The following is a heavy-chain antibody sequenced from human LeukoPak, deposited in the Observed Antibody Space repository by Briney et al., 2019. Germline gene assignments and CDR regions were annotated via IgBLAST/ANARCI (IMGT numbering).Heavy chain of an antibody. CDR2: MNPNNGIT. J-gene: IGHJ3*02. CDR1: GYTFTSYD. D-gene: IGHD6-6*01. V-gene: IGHV1-8*01. CDR3: AREYSSSSQGVGAFDI. Sequence: GASVKVSCKASGYTFTSYDINWVRQATGQGLEWMGWMNPNNGITDYAQKFQGRVTITADESTSTAYMELSSLRSEDTAVYYCAREYSSSSQGVGAFDIWGQGTMVTVSS.